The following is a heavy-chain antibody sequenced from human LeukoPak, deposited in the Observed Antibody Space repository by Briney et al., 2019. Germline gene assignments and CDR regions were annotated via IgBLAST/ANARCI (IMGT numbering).Heavy chain of an antibody. D-gene: IGHD3-16*01. CDR2: VSSSGFST. CDR3: ATDLLWSGDY. J-gene: IGHJ4*02. CDR1: GFTFNEYV. V-gene: IGHV3-23*01. Sequence: GGSLTLSCAVSGFTFNEYVMSWVRQAPGSGLEWVSAVSSSGFSTYYADSVKGRFTISRDNSKNTLYLQMNSLRAEGTAVYYCATDLLWSGDYWGQGTLVTVSS.